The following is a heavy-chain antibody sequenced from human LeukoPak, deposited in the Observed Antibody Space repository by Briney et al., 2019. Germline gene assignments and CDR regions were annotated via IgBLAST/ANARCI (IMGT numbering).Heavy chain of an antibody. J-gene: IGHJ4*02. CDR2: ISTYNGNT. CDR1: GYTFTSYG. D-gene: IGHD6-19*01. CDR3: ARSSLAVAGSVFDY. V-gene: IGHV1-18*01. Sequence: ASVKVSCKASGYTFTSYGISWVRQAPGQGLEWMGWISTYNGNTNYAQKLQGRVSMTTDTSTSTAYMELRSLRSDDTAVYYCARSSLAVAGSVFDYWAREPWSPSPQ.